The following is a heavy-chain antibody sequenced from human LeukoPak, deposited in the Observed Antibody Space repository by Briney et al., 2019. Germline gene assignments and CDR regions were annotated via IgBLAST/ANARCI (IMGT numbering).Heavy chain of an antibody. D-gene: IGHD3-9*01. CDR1: GFIFSSYA. J-gene: IGHJ4*02. CDR3: ARTYYDILTGYNPYFDY. Sequence: GGSLRLSCAASGFIFSSYAMSWVRQAPGKGLEWVSAISSSGSSTYYAGSVKGRFTISRDNSKSTLYLQMNSLRAEDTAVYYCARTYYDILTGYNPYFDYWGQGILVTVSS. CDR2: ISSSGSST. V-gene: IGHV3-23*01.